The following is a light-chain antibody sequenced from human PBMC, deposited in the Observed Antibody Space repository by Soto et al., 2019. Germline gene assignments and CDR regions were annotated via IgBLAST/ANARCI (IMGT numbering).Light chain of an antibody. CDR2: GAS. Sequence: EIILNQSPGTLSLSQGERASLXCRASQSVSSTYLAWYQQKPGQAPRLLIYGASSRATGIPDRFSGSGSGTDFTLTISRLEPEDFAVYYCQQYGSSPWPFGQGTNVDIK. CDR3: QQYGSSPWP. J-gene: IGKJ1*01. CDR1: QSVSSTY. V-gene: IGKV3-20*01.